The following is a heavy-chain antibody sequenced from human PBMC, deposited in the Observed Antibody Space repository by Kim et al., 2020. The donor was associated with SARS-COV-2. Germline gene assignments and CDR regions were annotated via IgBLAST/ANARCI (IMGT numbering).Heavy chain of an antibody. V-gene: IGHV3-30*18. J-gene: IGHJ4*02. CDR2: ISYDGSNK. CDR1: GFTFSSYG. D-gene: IGHD6-13*01. Sequence: GGSLRLSCAASGFTFSSYGMHWVRQAPGKGLEWVAVISYDGSNKYYADSVKGRFTISRDNSKNTLYLQMNSLRAEDTAVYYCAKIAAAGTQTVDYWGQGTLVTVSS. CDR3: AKIAAAGTQTVDY.